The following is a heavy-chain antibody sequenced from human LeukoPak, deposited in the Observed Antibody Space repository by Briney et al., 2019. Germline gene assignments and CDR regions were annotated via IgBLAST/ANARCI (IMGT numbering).Heavy chain of an antibody. V-gene: IGHV3-48*02. J-gene: IGHJ4*02. Sequence: GGSLRLSCAASGFTFSSYWMYWVRQAPGKGLEWLSYISSGSSTIYYADSVEGRFTISRDNAKNSLYLQMNSLRDEDTAVYYCARGETARVDYWGQGILVTVSS. CDR2: ISSGSSTI. D-gene: IGHD3-16*01. CDR3: ARGETARVDY. CDR1: GFTFSSYW.